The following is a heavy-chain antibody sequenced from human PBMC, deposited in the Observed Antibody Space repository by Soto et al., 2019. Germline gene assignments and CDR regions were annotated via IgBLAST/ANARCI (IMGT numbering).Heavy chain of an antibody. CDR2: IYYSGST. V-gene: IGHV4-59*01. J-gene: IGHJ6*02. CDR3: ARDPYSSSWYGMDV. Sequence: PSETLSLTCTVSGGSISSYYWSWIRQPPGKGLEWIGYIYYSGSTNYNPSLKSRVTISVDTSKNQFSLKLSSVTAADTAVYYCARDPYSSSWYGMDVWGQGTTVTVSS. D-gene: IGHD6-13*01. CDR1: GGSISSYY.